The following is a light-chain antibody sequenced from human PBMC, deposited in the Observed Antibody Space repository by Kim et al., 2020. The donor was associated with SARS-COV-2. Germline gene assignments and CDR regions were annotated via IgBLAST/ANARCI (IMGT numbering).Light chain of an antibody. CDR3: QAWDSSTAGVV. Sequence: PGQTASITCSGDKWGDKYACWYQQKPGQSPVLVIYQDSKLPSGIPERFSGSNSGNTATLTISGTQAMDEADYYCQAWDSSTAGVVFGGGTQLTVL. V-gene: IGLV3-1*01. CDR1: KWGDKY. J-gene: IGLJ2*01. CDR2: QDS.